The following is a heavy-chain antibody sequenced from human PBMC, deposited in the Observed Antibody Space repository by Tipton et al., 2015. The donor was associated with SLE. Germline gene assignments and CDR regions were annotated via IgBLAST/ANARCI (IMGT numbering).Heavy chain of an antibody. Sequence: TLSLTCTVSGGSISGYYWSWVRQPPGQGLEWIGYIHYRGSTNYNPSLKSRVTISLDTSGNQLSLKLSSVTAADTAVYYCAGDRYWGAGCFFDWYCDLWGRGALLTVSS. J-gene: IGHJ2*01. D-gene: IGHD2-21*01. CDR2: IHYRGST. V-gene: IGHV4-59*01. CDR3: AGDRYWGAGCFFDWYCDL. CDR1: GGSISGYY.